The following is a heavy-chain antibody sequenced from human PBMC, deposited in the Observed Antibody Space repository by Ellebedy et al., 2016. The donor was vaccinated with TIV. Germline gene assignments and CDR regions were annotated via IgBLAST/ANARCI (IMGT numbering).Heavy chain of an antibody. D-gene: IGHD2-8*02. J-gene: IGHJ4*02. CDR3: ARTRYLGIKGTGLVGCFDS. CDR2: IYYSAST. Sequence: SETLSLTCTVSGGSVSSDSFYWSWIRQPPGKGLEWIGYIYYSASTNYNPSLKTRVTMSLDTSNNYFSLKLRSVTAADTALYYCARTRYLGIKGTGLVGCFDSWGQGALVTVSS. CDR1: GGSVSSDSFY. V-gene: IGHV4-61*03.